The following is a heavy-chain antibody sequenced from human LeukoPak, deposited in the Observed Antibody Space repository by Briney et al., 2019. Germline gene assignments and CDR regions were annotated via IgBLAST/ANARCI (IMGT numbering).Heavy chain of an antibody. J-gene: IGHJ2*01. Sequence: PSQTLSLTCTVSGGSISSGASDWGWIRQHPKRGLEWVGYINHSGSTYYNPSLGSRVTMSVDTTKNQFSLKLSSVTAADSAVYYCARAARQGFTMIVVPFFYFDLWGRGTLVTVSS. CDR1: GGSISSGASD. D-gene: IGHD3-22*01. CDR3: ARAARQGFTMIVVPFFYFDL. V-gene: IGHV4-31*03. CDR2: INHSGST.